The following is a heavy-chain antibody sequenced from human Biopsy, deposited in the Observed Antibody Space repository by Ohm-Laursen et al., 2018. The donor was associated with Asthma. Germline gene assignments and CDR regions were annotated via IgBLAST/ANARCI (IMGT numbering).Heavy chain of an antibody. Sequence: ASVKVSCKASEDTFSSYVISWVRQAPGQGLEWMGGIMPPFGLTNYAQRFQDRLTISADKSARTAYMELRRLRSEDSAVYYCARDHCSALWAGVSTDNCYFDYWGQGTLLTVSS. CDR1: EDTFSSYV. CDR3: ARDHCSALWAGVSTDNCYFDY. V-gene: IGHV1-69*10. D-gene: IGHD5/OR15-5a*01. CDR2: IMPPFGLT. J-gene: IGHJ4*03.